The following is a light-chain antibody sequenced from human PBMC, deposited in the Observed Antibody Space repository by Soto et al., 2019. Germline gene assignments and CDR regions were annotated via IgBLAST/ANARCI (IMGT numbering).Light chain of an antibody. Sequence: DIQMTQSPSTLSASVGDRVTITCRASQSISSWLAWYQQKPGKAPKLLIYDASSLESGVPSRFSGSGSGTEFTLNISSLQPDYFATYYCQQYNSYRTFGQGTKVDIK. CDR1: QSISSW. J-gene: IGKJ1*01. V-gene: IGKV1-5*01. CDR2: DAS. CDR3: QQYNSYRT.